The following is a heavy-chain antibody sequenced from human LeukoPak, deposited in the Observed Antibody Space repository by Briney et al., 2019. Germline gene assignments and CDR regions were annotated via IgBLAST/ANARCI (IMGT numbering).Heavy chain of an antibody. J-gene: IGHJ4*02. Sequence: GGSLSLSCAASGFTFSNAWMNWVRQAPGKGLVWVSRIASDGSSTTYADSVKGRFSISRDNAKNTLYLQMNSLRVEDTAVYYCARGRPHGNDYWGQGTLVTVSS. CDR1: GFTFSNAW. D-gene: IGHD4-23*01. V-gene: IGHV3-74*01. CDR2: IASDGSST. CDR3: ARGRPHGNDY.